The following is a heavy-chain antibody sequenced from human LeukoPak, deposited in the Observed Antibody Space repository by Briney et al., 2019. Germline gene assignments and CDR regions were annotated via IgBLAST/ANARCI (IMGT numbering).Heavy chain of an antibody. CDR3: ALFIWFGDNGLHY. D-gene: IGHD3-10*01. V-gene: IGHV1-3*01. J-gene: IGHJ4*02. CDR2: INAGNGIT. Sequence: ASVKVSCKASGYTFTSYAMHWVRQAPGQRLEWMGWINAGNGITKYSQKFQGRVTITRDTSASTAYMELRSLRSDDTAVYYCALFIWFGDNGLHYWGQGTLVTVSS. CDR1: GYTFTSYA.